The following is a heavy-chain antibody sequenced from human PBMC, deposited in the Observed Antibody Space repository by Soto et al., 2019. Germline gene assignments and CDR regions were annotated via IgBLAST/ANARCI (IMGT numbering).Heavy chain of an antibody. Sequence: SDTLSLTCIVSGDSVTSGSYYWTWLRQPPGKGLEWIGYISYTGRTKYNPSLQSRVTISVDTSKNDFSLNLSSVTAADTAVYFCAREWGLLPYYVMNVWGHGTAVTVYS. CDR2: ISYTGRT. J-gene: IGHJ6*02. V-gene: IGHV4-61*03. CDR3: AREWGLLPYYVMNV. D-gene: IGHD7-27*01. CDR1: GDSVTSGSYY.